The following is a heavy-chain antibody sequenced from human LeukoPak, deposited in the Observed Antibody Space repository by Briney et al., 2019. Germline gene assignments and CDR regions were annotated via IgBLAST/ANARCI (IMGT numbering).Heavy chain of an antibody. V-gene: IGHV4-34*01. CDR1: GGSFSGYY. Sequence: SETLSLTCAVYGGSFSGYYWSWIRQPPGKGLEWIGEINHSGSTNYNPSLKSRVIISVDTSKNQFSLKLSSVTAADTAVYYCARGRLRSGLTGYYSSSYYFDYWGQGTLVTVSS. CDR3: ARGRLRSGLTGYYSSSYYFDY. D-gene: IGHD3-9*01. J-gene: IGHJ4*02. CDR2: INHSGST.